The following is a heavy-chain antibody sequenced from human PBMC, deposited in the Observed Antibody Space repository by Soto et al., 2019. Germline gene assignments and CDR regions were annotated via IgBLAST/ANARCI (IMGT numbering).Heavy chain of an antibody. V-gene: IGHV1-3*05. D-gene: IGHD3-22*01. CDR1: GYTFTNYA. Sequence: QVQLVQSGAEEMKPGASVKVSCKASGYTFTNYAMHWVRQAPGHRLEWMGWINAGNGNTKYSQKFQGRVTITRDTSASTAYMELSSLRSEDTAVYYCARSSGYYLIDDYWGQGTLVTVSS. J-gene: IGHJ4*02. CDR3: ARSSGYYLIDDY. CDR2: INAGNGNT.